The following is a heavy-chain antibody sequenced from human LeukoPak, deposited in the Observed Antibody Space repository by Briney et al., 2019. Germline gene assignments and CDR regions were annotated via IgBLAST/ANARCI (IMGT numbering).Heavy chain of an antibody. Sequence: GGSLRLSCAASGLTVGTNYMTWVRQAPGKGLEWVSVIYGAGTTYYADPVRGRFTISRDNSKNTLYLLMYSLINEDTAVYYCARSPCDAGTCPNWLDSWGQGTPVTVSS. CDR1: GLTVGTNY. V-gene: IGHV3-66*02. D-gene: IGHD1-1*01. CDR2: IYGAGTT. CDR3: ARSPCDAGTCPNWLDS. J-gene: IGHJ5*01.